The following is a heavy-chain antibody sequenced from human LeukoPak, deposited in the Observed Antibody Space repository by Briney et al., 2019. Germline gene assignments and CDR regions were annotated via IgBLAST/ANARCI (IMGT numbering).Heavy chain of an antibody. D-gene: IGHD6-19*01. J-gene: IGHJ4*02. V-gene: IGHV1-69*06. CDR1: GYTFTSYA. CDR3: ASREWVTVAGTRFDY. CDR2: IIPIFGTA. Sequence: GASVKVSCKASGYTFTSYAISWVRQAPGQGLEWMGGIIPIFGTANYAQKFQGRVTITADKSTSTAYMELSSLRSEDTAVYYCASREWVTVAGTRFDYWGQGTLVTVSS.